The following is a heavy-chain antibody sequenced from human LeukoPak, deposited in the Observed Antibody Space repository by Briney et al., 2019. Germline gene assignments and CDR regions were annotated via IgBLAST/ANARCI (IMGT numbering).Heavy chain of an antibody. V-gene: IGHV4-38-2*02. J-gene: IGHJ4*02. CDR3: ARGGYDSS. Sequence: PSETLSLTCTVSGYSLSSGYYWGWIRQPPGKGLEWIGSIYHSGSTYYNPSLKSRVTISVDTSKNQFSLKLSSVTAADTAVYYCARGGYDSSWGQGTLVTVSS. D-gene: IGHD3-22*01. CDR2: IYHSGST. CDR1: GYSLSSGYY.